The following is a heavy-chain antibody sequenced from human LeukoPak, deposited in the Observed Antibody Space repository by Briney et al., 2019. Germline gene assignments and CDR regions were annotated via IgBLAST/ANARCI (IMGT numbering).Heavy chain of an antibody. D-gene: IGHD3-16*01. J-gene: IGHJ4*02. CDR3: AKTPLGGAGPSDY. CDR2: FYIGGSR. Sequence: QPGGSLRLSCAASGFTVSSNYMSWVRQAPGKGLEWVSVFYIGGSRYYANSVKGRFTISRDNAKNSLYLQMNSLRAEDTAVYYCAKTPLGGAGPSDYWGQGTLVTVSS. CDR1: GFTVSSNY. V-gene: IGHV3-66*01.